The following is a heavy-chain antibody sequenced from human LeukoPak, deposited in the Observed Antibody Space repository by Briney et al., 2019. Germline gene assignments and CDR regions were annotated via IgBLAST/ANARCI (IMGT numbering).Heavy chain of an antibody. J-gene: IGHJ4*02. Sequence: GGSLRLSCVASGYPFSSYSINWVRHAPGKGLEWVSSISVRSNYIYYADSVRGRFSISRDDARDSLYPQMNSLRAEDTAVYFCVRLRRNSDTSGFYYYYDFWGQGTLVTVSS. V-gene: IGHV3-21*01. D-gene: IGHD3-22*01. CDR3: VRLRRNSDTSGFYYYYDF. CDR2: ISVRSNYI. CDR1: GYPFSSYS.